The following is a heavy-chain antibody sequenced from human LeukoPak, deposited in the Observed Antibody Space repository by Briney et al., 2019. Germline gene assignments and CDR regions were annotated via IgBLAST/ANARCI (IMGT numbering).Heavy chain of an antibody. Sequence: PTASVKVSCKASGYTFTGYCMHWVRQAPGQGLEWMGWINPNSGGTNYAQKFQGRVTMTRDTSISTAYMELSRLRSDDTAVYYCARDLYCSSTSCYDWFDPWGQGTLVTVSS. CDR1: GYTFTGYC. CDR2: INPNSGGT. V-gene: IGHV1-2*02. D-gene: IGHD2-2*01. CDR3: ARDLYCSSTSCYDWFDP. J-gene: IGHJ5*02.